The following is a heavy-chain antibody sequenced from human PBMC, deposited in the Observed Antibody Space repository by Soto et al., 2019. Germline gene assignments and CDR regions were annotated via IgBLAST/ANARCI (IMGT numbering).Heavy chain of an antibody. V-gene: IGHV3-23*01. CDR3: AKVIVVIAAAGDYFDS. Sequence: GGSLRLSCAASGFTFNNYAMTWVRQAPGKGLEWVSVISGSGGSTHYADSVQGRFSISRDNSKNTVYLQMNSLGVEDTALYYCAKVIVVIAAAGDYFDSWGQGTLVTVSS. CDR2: ISGSGGST. CDR1: GFTFNNYA. D-gene: IGHD2-15*01. J-gene: IGHJ4*02.